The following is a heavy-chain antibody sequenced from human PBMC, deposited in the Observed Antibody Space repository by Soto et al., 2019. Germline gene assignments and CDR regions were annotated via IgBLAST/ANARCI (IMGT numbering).Heavy chain of an antibody. D-gene: IGHD3-9*01. CDR3: ARDKTIGYYYGMDV. V-gene: IGHV1-69*13. CDR2: IIPIFGAA. CDR1: GGTFSSYA. J-gene: IGHJ6*02. Sequence: SVKVSCKASGGTFSSYAISWVRQAPGQGLEWMGGIIPIFGAASYAQKFQGRVTITADESTSTAYMELSSLRSEDTAVYYCARDKTIGYYYGMDVWGQGTTVTVSS.